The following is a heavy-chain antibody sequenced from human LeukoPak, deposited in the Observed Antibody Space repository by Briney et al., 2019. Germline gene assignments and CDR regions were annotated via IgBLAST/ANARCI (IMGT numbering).Heavy chain of an antibody. CDR2: IYHSGST. CDR3: AREVAGTGGGGYWYFDL. J-gene: IGHJ2*01. Sequence: SQTLSLTCAVSGGSISSGGYSWSWIRQPPGKGLEWIGYIYHSGSTYYNPSLKSRVTISVDRSKNQFSLKLSSVTAADTAVYYCAREVAGTGGGGYWYFDLWGRGTLVTVSS. CDR1: GGSISSGGYS. D-gene: IGHD6-19*01. V-gene: IGHV4-30-2*01.